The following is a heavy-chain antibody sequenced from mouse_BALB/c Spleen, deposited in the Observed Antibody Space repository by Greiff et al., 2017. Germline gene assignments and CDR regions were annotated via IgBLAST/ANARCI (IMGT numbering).Heavy chain of an antibody. J-gene: IGHJ2*01. CDR2: ISSGGST. V-gene: IGHV5-6-5*01. CDR3: AREDYRYDY. CDR1: GFTFSSYA. D-gene: IGHD2-14*01. Sequence: EVQRVESGGGLVKPGGSLKLSCAASGFTFSSYAMSWVRQTPEKRLEWVASISSGGSTYYPDSVKGRFTISRDNARNILYLQMSSLRSEDTAMYYCAREDYRYDYWGQGTTLTVSS.